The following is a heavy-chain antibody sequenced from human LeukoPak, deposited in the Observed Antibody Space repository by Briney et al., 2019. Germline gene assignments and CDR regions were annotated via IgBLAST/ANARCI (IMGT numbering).Heavy chain of an antibody. V-gene: IGHV3-7*01. D-gene: IGHD3-22*01. J-gene: IGHJ3*02. CDR1: GFTFSSYW. CDR2: IKQDGSEK. Sequence: GGSLRLSCAASGFTFSSYWMSWVRQAPGKGLEWVANIKQDGSEKYYVDSVKGRFTVSRDNAKNSLYLQMNSLRAEDTAVYYCARRQRITMIVVVTSYDAFDIWGQGTMVTVSS. CDR3: ARRQRITMIVVVTSYDAFDI.